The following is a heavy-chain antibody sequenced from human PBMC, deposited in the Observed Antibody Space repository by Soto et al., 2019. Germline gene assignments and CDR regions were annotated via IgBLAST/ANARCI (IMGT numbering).Heavy chain of an antibody. CDR1: GFTFSSYG. J-gene: IGHJ4*02. Sequence: QVQLVESGGGVVQPGRSLRLSCAASGFTFSSYGMHWVRQAPGKGLEWVAVIWYDGSNKYYADSVNGRFTISRYNSKNTLYLKMNSLRAEDTDVYYCASDRGWYQGAFDYWGQGTMVTVSS. V-gene: IGHV3-33*01. CDR3: ASDRGWYQGAFDY. D-gene: IGHD6-19*01. CDR2: IWYDGSNK.